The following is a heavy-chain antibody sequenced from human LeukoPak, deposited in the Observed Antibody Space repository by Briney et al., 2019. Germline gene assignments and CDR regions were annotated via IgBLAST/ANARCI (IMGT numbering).Heavy chain of an antibody. J-gene: IGHJ3*01. V-gene: IGHV3-7*01. CDR2: IKEDGSVK. D-gene: IGHD3-3*01. CDR3: ARSDHDSWASFLRIGAFDF. CDR1: GFTFSSYW. Sequence: GGSLRLSCAASGFTFSSYWMSWVRQAPGKGLEWVANIKEDGSVKVYVDSVKGRFTISRDNAKNSLSLQMNSLRAEDTAVYFCARSDHDSWASFLRIGAFDFWGQGTMVTVSS.